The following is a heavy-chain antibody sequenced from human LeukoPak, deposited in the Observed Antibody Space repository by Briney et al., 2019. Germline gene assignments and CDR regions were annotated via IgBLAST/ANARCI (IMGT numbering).Heavy chain of an antibody. Sequence: GGSLRLSCAASGFTFSSYAMSWVRQAPGKGLEWVANIKQDGSEKYYVDSVKGRFTISRDNAKNSLYLQMNSLRAEDTAVYYCARDDDDSSGYYYVASIDYWGQGTLVTVSS. D-gene: IGHD3-22*01. CDR3: ARDDDDSSGYYYVASIDY. J-gene: IGHJ4*02. V-gene: IGHV3-7*01. CDR1: GFTFSSYA. CDR2: IKQDGSEK.